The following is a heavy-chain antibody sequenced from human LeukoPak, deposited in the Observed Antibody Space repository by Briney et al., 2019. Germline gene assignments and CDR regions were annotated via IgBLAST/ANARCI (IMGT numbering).Heavy chain of an antibody. CDR3: ARDSGRYGSGTYLGY. D-gene: IGHD3-10*01. Sequence: GRFTISRDNAKNTLYLQMNSLRAEDTAVYYCARDSGRYGSGTYLGYWGQGTLVTVSS. J-gene: IGHJ4*02. V-gene: IGHV3-53*01.